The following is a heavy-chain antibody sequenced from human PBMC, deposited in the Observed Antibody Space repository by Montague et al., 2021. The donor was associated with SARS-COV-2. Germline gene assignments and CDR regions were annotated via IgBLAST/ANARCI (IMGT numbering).Heavy chain of an antibody. CDR1: GVAALGLR. V-gene: IGHV2-70*10. J-gene: IGHJ5*02. Sequence: PALVKPTHSVTVSCTVSVWGVAALGLRVEGLTPAPQTPLKFVGRLHLDNDKYYSTSLKTRLTISKDTSKNQVVLRMTNMDPADTATYYCARNGVEPRGSGRYYSGNWLDPWGQGTLV. CDR2: LHLDNDK. CDR3: ARNGVEPRGSGRYYSGNWLDP. D-gene: IGHD3-10*01.